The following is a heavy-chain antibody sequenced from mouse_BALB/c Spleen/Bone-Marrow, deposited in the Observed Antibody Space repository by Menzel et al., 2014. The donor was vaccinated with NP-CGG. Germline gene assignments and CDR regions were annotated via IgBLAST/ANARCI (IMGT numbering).Heavy chain of an antibody. J-gene: IGHJ3*01. V-gene: IGHV1S81*02. D-gene: IGHD6-5*01. Sequence: QVQLKQSGAELVKPGASVKLSCKASGYTFTSYWVHWVRQRPGQGLEWIGEINPSTGRTNYNEKFKSEATVTVDKSSTTAYMQLSSLTSEDSAVYYCARYAGEFVYWGQGTLVTVSA. CDR2: INPSTGRT. CDR1: GYTFTSYW. CDR3: ARYAGEFVY.